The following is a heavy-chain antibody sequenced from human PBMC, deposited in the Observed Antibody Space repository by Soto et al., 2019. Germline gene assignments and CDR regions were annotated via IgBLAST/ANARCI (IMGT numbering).Heavy chain of an antibody. CDR1: GFTFSSYG. CDR2: ISYDGSNK. V-gene: IGHV3-30*18. Sequence: QVQLVESGGGMVQPGRSLRLSCAASGFTFSSYGMHWVRQAPGKGLEWVAVISYDGSNKYYADSVKGRFTISRDNSKNTLYLQMNSLRAEDTAVYYCAKDFMVPAANYYYYGMDVWGQGTTVTVSS. D-gene: IGHD2-2*01. J-gene: IGHJ6*02. CDR3: AKDFMVPAANYYYYGMDV.